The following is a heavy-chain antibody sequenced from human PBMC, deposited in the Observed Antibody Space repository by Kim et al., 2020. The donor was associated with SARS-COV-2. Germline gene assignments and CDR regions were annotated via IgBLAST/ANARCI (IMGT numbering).Heavy chain of an antibody. J-gene: IGHJ5*02. CDR2: IYYSGST. CDR1: GGSISSYY. D-gene: IGHD6-13*01. CDR3: ARAGIAAAGTQKTNWFDP. Sequence: SETLSLTCTVSGGSISSYYWSWIRQPPGKGLEWIGYIYYSGSTNYNPSLKSRVTISVDTSKNQFSLKLSSVTAADTAVYYCARAGIAAAGTQKTNWFDPWGQGTLVTVSS. V-gene: IGHV4-59*13.